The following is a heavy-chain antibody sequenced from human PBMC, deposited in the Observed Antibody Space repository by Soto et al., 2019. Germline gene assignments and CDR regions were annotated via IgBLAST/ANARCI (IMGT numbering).Heavy chain of an antibody. D-gene: IGHD2-21*01. Sequence: LRLSCAASGFKFNNYWMSWVRQAPGKGLEWVANIKQDGSEEYYVDSVKGRFTISRDNAKNSLYLQMNSLRAADMAVYYCARDSVWYFDYWGLGTMVTVSS. CDR2: IKQDGSEE. CDR1: GFKFNNYW. CDR3: ARDSVWYFDY. J-gene: IGHJ4*02. V-gene: IGHV3-7*03.